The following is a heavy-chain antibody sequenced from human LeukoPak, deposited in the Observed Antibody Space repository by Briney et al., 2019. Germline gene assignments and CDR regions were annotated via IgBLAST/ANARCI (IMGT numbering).Heavy chain of an antibody. V-gene: IGHV1-2*02. Sequence: ASVKVSCRASGYTLTGYFMPWVGQAPGQGLEGMGWINPNSGGTNYAQKFQGRVTMTRDTSISTAYMELSRLRSDDTAVYYCASPITGTTLGYWGQGTLVTVSS. CDR2: INPNSGGT. J-gene: IGHJ4*02. CDR1: GYTLTGYF. D-gene: IGHD1-7*01. CDR3: ASPITGTTLGY.